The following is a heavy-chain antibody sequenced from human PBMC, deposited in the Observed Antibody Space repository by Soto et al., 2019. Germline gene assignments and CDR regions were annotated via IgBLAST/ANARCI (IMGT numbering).Heavy chain of an antibody. Sequence: GGSLRLSCAASGFTFSSYGMHWVRQAPGKGLEWVAVIWYDGSNKYYADSVKGRFTISRDNSKNTLYLQMNSLRAEDTAVYYCARRGGYSSSSNWFDPWGQGTLVTVSS. CDR3: ARRGGYSSSSNWFDP. V-gene: IGHV3-33*08. D-gene: IGHD6-6*01. CDR2: IWYDGSNK. CDR1: GFTFSSYG. J-gene: IGHJ5*02.